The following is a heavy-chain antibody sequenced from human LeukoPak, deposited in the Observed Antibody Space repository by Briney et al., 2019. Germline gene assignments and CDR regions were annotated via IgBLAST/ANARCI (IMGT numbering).Heavy chain of an antibody. D-gene: IGHD3-9*01. CDR2: ISWNSGSI. CDR1: GFTFDDYA. Sequence: HSGGSLRLSCAASGFTFDDYAMHWVRQAPGKGLEWVSGISWNSGSIGYADSVKGRFTISRDNAKNSLYLQMNSLRAEDTALYYCAILTGYYRSLDYWGQGTLVTVSS. J-gene: IGHJ4*02. CDR3: AILTGYYRSLDY. V-gene: IGHV3-9*01.